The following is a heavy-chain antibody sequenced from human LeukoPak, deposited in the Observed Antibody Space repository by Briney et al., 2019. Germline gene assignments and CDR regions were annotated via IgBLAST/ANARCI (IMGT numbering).Heavy chain of an antibody. Sequence: ASVKVSCKASGYTFTSYAMHWVRQAPGRRLEWMGWINAGNGNTKYSQKFQGRVTITRDTSASTAYMELSSLRSEDTAVYYCARGLDILTGRDWFDPWGQGTLVTVSS. V-gene: IGHV1-3*01. J-gene: IGHJ5*02. D-gene: IGHD3-9*01. CDR3: ARGLDILTGRDWFDP. CDR2: INAGNGNT. CDR1: GYTFTSYA.